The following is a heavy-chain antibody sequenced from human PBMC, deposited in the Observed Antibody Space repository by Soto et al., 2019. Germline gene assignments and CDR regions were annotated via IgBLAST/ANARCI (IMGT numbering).Heavy chain of an antibody. D-gene: IGHD6-19*01. CDR1: GFTFSSYW. CDR3: ARFSSGWYNWFDP. V-gene: IGHV3-7*01. Sequence: GESLKISCAASGFTFSSYWMSWVRQAPGKGLEWVANIKQDGSEKYYVDSVKGRFTISRDNAKNSLYLQMNSLRAEDTAVYYCARFSSGWYNWFDPWGQGTLVTVSS. CDR2: IKQDGSEK. J-gene: IGHJ5*02.